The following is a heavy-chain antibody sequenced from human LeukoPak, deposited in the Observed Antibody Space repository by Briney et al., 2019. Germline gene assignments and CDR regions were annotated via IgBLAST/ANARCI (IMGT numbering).Heavy chain of an antibody. J-gene: IGHJ5*02. Sequence: GGSLRLSCAASGFTFGSYWMSWVRQAPGKGLEWVANIKQDGSEKYYVDSVKGRFTISRDNAKNSLYLQMNSLRAEDTAVYYCARDTGERSSEVSWFDPWGQGTLVTVSS. D-gene: IGHD3-10*01. CDR2: IKQDGSEK. CDR1: GFTFGSYW. CDR3: ARDTGERSSEVSWFDP. V-gene: IGHV3-7*01.